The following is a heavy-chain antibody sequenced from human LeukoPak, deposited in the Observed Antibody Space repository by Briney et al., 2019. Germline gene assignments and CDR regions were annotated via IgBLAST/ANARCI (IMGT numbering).Heavy chain of an antibody. J-gene: IGHJ4*02. V-gene: IGHV4-34*01. Sequence: PSETLSLTCAVYGGSFSGDFWSWIRQSPGKGLEWIGEINHGGSTTYNPSLQSRVTMSVDTSTNQISLKMTSVTAADTAVYYCARVRVKGFDYWGQGTLVTVSS. CDR3: ARVRVKGFDY. CDR2: INHGGST. CDR1: GGSFSGDF.